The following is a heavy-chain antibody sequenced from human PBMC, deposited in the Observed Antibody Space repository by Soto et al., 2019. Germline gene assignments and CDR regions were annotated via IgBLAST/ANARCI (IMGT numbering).Heavy chain of an antibody. CDR2: IYYSGST. V-gene: IGHV4-59*01. CDR1: GGSISSYY. CDR3: ARWPSWTTEDFDY. Sequence: TSETLFLTCTVSGGSISSYYWSWIRQPPGKGLEWIGYIYYSGSTNYNPSLKSRVTISVDTSKNQFSLKLSSVTAADTAVYYCARWPSWTTEDFDYWGQGTLVTVSS. D-gene: IGHD1-1*01. J-gene: IGHJ4*02.